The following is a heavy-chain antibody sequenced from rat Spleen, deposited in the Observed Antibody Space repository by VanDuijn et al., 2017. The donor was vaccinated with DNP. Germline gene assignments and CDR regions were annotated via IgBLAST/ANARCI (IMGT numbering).Heavy chain of an antibody. Sequence: QVQLKESGPGLVKPSETLSLTCTVSGFSLTSYHVSWVRQPPGQGLEWMGVIWGDGGTAYNSALKSRLSISRDTSKSQVFLKMSSLKTEDTATYYCARGDEVKDAWGQGASVTVSS. CDR1: GFSLTSYH. CDR2: IWGDGGT. J-gene: IGHJ4*01. CDR3: ARGDEVKDA. V-gene: IGHV2-32*01. D-gene: IGHD4-2*01.